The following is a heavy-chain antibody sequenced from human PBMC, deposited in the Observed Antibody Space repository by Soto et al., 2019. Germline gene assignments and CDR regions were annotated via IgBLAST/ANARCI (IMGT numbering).Heavy chain of an antibody. CDR2: INHSGSS. V-gene: IGHV4-34*01. CDR3: AERAGPCYFVL. J-gene: IGHJ2*01. Sequence: SDPLSLSCAVHGGSIRGFYWTWIRKPPGKGLESIGEINHSGSSNYNPPLKIRVTMPLDTSRNQVSLILNSVTAADTAVYYCAERAGPCYFVLGGGATPVPFSS. CDR1: GGSIRGFY.